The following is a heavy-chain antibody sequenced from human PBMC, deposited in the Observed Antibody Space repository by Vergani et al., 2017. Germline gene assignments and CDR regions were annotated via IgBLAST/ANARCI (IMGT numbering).Heavy chain of an antibody. CDR3: ARELGLGEAYYYGMDV. Sequence: QVQLQESGPGLVKPSQTLSLTCTVSGGSISSGSYYWSWIRQPAGKGLEWIGRIYTSGSTNYNPSLKSRVTISVDTSKNQFSLKLSSVTAADTAVYYCARELGLGEAYYYGMDVWGQGTTVTVSS. J-gene: IGHJ6*02. CDR2: IYTSGST. CDR1: GGSISSGSYY. D-gene: IGHD3-16*01. V-gene: IGHV4-61*02.